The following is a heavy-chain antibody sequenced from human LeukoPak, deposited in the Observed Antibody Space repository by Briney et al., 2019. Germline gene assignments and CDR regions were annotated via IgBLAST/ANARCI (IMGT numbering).Heavy chain of an antibody. Sequence: GGSLRLSCSASGFTFSTSAMHWVRQAPGKGLQFVSVISSNGGSTYYAASVKGRFVISSDTSKSTLYLQMSSRRAEDTAVYYCVKDGDRGFTYGPDYWGQGTLVTVSS. CDR1: GFTFSTSA. D-gene: IGHD5-18*01. CDR2: ISSNGGST. J-gene: IGHJ4*02. CDR3: VKDGDRGFTYGPDY. V-gene: IGHV3-64D*06.